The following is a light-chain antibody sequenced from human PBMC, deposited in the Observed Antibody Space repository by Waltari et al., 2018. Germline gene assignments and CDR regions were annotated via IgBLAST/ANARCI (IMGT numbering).Light chain of an antibody. V-gene: IGLV2-8*01. CDR1: KRDVGRYKS. J-gene: IGLJ2*01. Sequence: QSALTQPPSASGSAGQSVTISCTGTKRDVGRYKSVSWYQPLPGEAPKLIIFDVNRRSSGIPDRFSGSKSGNTASLTVSGLQSEDEATYYCASYAGYNNLDVLFGGGTKLTVL. CDR3: ASYAGYNNLDVL. CDR2: DVN.